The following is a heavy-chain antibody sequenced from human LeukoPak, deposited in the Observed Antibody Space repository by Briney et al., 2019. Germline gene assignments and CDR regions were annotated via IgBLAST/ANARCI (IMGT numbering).Heavy chain of an antibody. CDR1: GYTFTSYA. CDR2: IIPIFGTA. V-gene: IGHV1-69*13. J-gene: IGHJ4*02. Sequence: SVKVSCKASGYTFTSYAISWVRQAPGQGLEWMGGIIPIFGTANYAQKFQGRVTITADESTSTAYMELSSLRSEDTAVYYCARSYYDSSGYYHLFDYWGQGTLVTVSS. D-gene: IGHD3-22*01. CDR3: ARSYYDSSGYYHLFDY.